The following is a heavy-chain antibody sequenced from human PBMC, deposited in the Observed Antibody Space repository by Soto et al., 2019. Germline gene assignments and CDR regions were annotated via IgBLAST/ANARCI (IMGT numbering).Heavy chain of an antibody. D-gene: IGHD1-26*01. Sequence: QVQLVQSGPEVKKPGASVKVSCEASGYTFTTSGISWVRQAPGQGLAWMGWISTYNGDTNSAQKFQGRVTMTADTSTGTVYMELMSLKSDDTAVYYCARQGSWPYYYYGLDVWCQGTTVTVSS. CDR3: ARQGSWPYYYYGLDV. CDR1: GYTFTTSG. V-gene: IGHV1-18*01. J-gene: IGHJ6*02. CDR2: ISTYNGDT.